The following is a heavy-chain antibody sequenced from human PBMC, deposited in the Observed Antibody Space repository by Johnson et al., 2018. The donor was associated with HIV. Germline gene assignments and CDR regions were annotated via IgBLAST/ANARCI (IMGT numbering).Heavy chain of an antibody. CDR3: ALTDYGDYPQRVPDAFDI. Sequence: QVQLVESGGGVVQPGRSLRLSCAASGFTFNSYGMHWVRQAPGKGLEWVAFIRYDGSNKYYADSVKGRFTISRDNAKNSLYLQVNSLRAEDTAVYYCALTDYGDYPQRVPDAFDIWGQGTMVTVSS. V-gene: IGHV3-30*02. D-gene: IGHD4-17*01. CDR1: GFTFNSYG. J-gene: IGHJ3*02. CDR2: IRYDGSNK.